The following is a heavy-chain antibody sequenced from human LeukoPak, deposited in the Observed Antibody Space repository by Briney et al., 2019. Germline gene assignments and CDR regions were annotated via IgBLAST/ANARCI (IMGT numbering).Heavy chain of an antibody. CDR1: GFTFSRFW. D-gene: IGHD5-18*01. V-gene: IGHV3-7*03. Sequence: GGSLRLSCAASGFTFSRFWMSWVRQAPGKGREWVANIKQDGSEKSSVDSVKGRFTISRDNAKNSLYLQMNSLRAEDTAVYYCARRNGYSYGYLGYWGQGTLVTVSS. CDR2: IKQDGSEK. J-gene: IGHJ4*02. CDR3: ARRNGYSYGYLGY.